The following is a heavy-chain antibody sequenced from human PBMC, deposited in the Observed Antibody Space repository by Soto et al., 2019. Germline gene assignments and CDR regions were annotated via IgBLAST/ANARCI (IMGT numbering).Heavy chain of an antibody. J-gene: IGHJ5*02. Sequence: PSETLSLTCTVSGDSIRSGNHYWSWIRQPPGKGLEWIGYIYYSGSTNYNPSLKSRVTISVDTSKNQFSLKLSSVTAADTAVYYCARSIPPIAAAGSRHNWFGPWGQGTLVTVSS. CDR3: ARSIPPIAAAGSRHNWFGP. V-gene: IGHV4-30-4*01. CDR1: GDSIRSGNHY. D-gene: IGHD6-13*01. CDR2: IYYSGST.